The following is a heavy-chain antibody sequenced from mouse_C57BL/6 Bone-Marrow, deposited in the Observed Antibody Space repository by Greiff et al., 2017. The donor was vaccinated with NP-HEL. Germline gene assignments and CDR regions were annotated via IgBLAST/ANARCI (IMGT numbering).Heavy chain of an antibody. CDR2: ISSGGDYI. J-gene: IGHJ1*03. V-gene: IGHV5-9-1*02. CDR1: GFTFSSYA. CDR3: TRDPSYWYFDV. Sequence: EVKLVESGEGLVKPGGSLKLSCAASGFTFSSYAMSWVRQTPEKRLEWVAYISSGGDYIYYADTVKGRFTISRDNARNTLYLQMNSLKSEDTAMYYCTRDPSYWYFDVWGTGTTVTVSS.